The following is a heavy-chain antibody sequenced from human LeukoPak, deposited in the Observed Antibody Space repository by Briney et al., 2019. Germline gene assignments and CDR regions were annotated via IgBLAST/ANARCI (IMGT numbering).Heavy chain of an antibody. D-gene: IGHD1-1*01. J-gene: IGHJ4*02. CDR1: GFTFSSYG. CDR2: ISYDGSNK. V-gene: IGHV3-30*03. CDR3: ARGTSTYDY. Sequence: PGGSLRLSCAASGFTFSSYGMHWVRQAPGKGLEWVAVISYDGSNKYYADSVKGRFTISRDNSKNTLSLQMNSLRAEDTAVYYCARGTSTYDYWGQGTLVTVSS.